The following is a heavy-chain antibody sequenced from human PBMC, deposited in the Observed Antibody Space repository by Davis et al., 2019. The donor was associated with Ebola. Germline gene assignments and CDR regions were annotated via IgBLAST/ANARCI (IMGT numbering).Heavy chain of an antibody. CDR3: ARLRDYYDSSGYAFDI. D-gene: IGHD3-22*01. V-gene: IGHV4-39*01. Sequence: MPSETLSLTCTVSGGSTSSSTYYWDWIRQSPGKGLEWIGNIYYSGTTYYNSSLKSRVTISVDTSKNQFSLRLSSETAADTAVYYCARLRDYYDSSGYAFDIWGQGAMVTVSS. J-gene: IGHJ3*02. CDR1: GGSTSSSTYY. CDR2: IYYSGTT.